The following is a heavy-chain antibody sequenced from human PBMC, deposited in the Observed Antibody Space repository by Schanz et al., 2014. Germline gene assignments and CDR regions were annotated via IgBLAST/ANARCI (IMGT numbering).Heavy chain of an antibody. CDR3: ARIGGSVFDY. V-gene: IGHV3-23*04. D-gene: IGHD3-10*01. J-gene: IGHJ4*02. CDR2: ITGASDHI. CDR1: GFTFSSYS. Sequence: EVQLVESGGGLVQPGGSLRLSCAASGFTFSSYSMNWVRQAPGKGLEWVSGITGASDHIDYAESVKGRFTISRDNSKNSLYLQMNSLRAEDTAVYYCARIGGSVFDYWAQGTLVTVSS.